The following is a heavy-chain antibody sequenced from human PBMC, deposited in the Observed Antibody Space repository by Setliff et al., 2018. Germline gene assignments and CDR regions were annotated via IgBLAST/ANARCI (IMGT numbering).Heavy chain of an antibody. D-gene: IGHD2-8*02. J-gene: IGHJ4*02. Sequence: SETLSLTCNVSGDSISSTYHWGWIRQSPGKGLEWIGTIYHSGNTYYNPSLNSRLTISVDTSKNQFSLRLTSVTAADTAVYYCTVYNTGSSKDHYWGQGTPVTVSS. CDR2: IYHSGNT. CDR3: TVYNTGSSKDHY. V-gene: IGHV4-38-2*02. CDR1: GDSISSTYH.